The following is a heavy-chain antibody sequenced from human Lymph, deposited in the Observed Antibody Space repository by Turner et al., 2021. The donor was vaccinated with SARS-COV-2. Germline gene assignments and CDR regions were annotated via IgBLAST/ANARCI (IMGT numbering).Heavy chain of an antibody. CDR3: ATKYCSCGSCSYFDY. V-gene: IGHV4-4*02. Sequence: QVQLQESGPGLVKPSGTLSLICAVSGGSISSSNWWSWVRQPPGKWLEWIGEIYHSGNSNYNPSLKSRVTISVDKSKNQFSLKLSSVTAADTAVYYCATKYCSCGSCSYFDYWGQGTLVTVSS. D-gene: IGHD2-15*01. J-gene: IGHJ4*02. CDR1: GGSISSSNW. CDR2: IYHSGNS.